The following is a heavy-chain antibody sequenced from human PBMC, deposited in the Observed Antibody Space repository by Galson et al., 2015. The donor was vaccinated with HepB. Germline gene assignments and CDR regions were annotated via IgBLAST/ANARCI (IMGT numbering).Heavy chain of an antibody. CDR2: IETKADGETT. CDR1: GFKFYKVW. J-gene: IGHJ4*02. CDR3: STDADF. V-gene: IGHV3-15*04. Sequence: SLRLSCAGSGFKFYKVWMNWVRQAPGKGLEWVGRIETKADGETTDYAAPVKDRFAISRDDSTKTVYLQMNSLKTEDTAIYYCSTDADFWGQGTLVTVSS.